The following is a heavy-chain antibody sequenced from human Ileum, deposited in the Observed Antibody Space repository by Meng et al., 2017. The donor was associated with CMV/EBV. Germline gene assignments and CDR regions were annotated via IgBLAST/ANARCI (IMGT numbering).Heavy chain of an antibody. D-gene: IGHD6-13*01. CDR2: INHSGST. CDR3: AGEQQLDAVRY. V-gene: IGHV4-34*01. J-gene: IGHJ4*02. Sequence: SETLSLTCAVYGGSFSGYYWSWIRQPPGKGLEWIGEINHSGSTNYNPSLKSRVTISVDTSKNPFSLKLSSVTAADTAVYYGAGEQQLDAVRYWGQGTLVTVSS. CDR1: GGSFSGYY.